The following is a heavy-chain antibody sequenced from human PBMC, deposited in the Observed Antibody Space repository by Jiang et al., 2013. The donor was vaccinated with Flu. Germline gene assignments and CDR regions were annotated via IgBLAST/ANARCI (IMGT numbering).Heavy chain of an antibody. J-gene: IGHJ4*02. D-gene: IGHD3-10*01. CDR2: IWYDGSNK. CDR1: GFTFSSYG. CDR3: ARDQAGSGSLDY. V-gene: IGHV3-33*01. Sequence: VQLLESGGGVVQPGRSLRLSCAASGFTFSSYGMHWVRQAPGKGLEWVAVIWYDGSNKYYADSVKGRFTISRDNSKNTLYLQMNSLRAEDTAVYYCARDQAGSGSLDYWGQGTLVTVSS.